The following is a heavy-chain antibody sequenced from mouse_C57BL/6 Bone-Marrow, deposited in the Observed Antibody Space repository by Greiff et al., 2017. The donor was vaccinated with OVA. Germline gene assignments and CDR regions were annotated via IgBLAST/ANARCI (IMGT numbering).Heavy chain of an antibody. Sequence: EVMLVESGGGLVKPGGSLKLSCAASGFTFSDYGMHWVRQAPEKGLEWVAYISSGSSTIYYADTVKGRFTISRDNAKNTLFWKMTSLRSDDTAMDYCARANVLRDYDAMDYWGQGTSVTVSS. CDR2: ISSGSSTI. D-gene: IGHD1-1*01. CDR1: GFTFSDYG. V-gene: IGHV5-17*01. J-gene: IGHJ4*01. CDR3: ARANVLRDYDAMDY.